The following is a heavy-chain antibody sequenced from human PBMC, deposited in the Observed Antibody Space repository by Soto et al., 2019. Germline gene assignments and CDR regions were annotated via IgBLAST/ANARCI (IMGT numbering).Heavy chain of an antibody. CDR2: IYHSGST. CDR3: AREGEAARDYYYYGMDV. D-gene: IGHD6-6*01. J-gene: IGHJ6*02. CDR1: GGSISSSNW. V-gene: IGHV4-4*02. Sequence: KPSETLSLTCAVSGGSISSSNWWSWVRQPPGKGLEWIGEIYHSGSTNYNPSLKSRVTISVDKSKNQFSLKLSSVTAADTAVYYCAREGEAARDYYYYGMDVWGQGTTVTAP.